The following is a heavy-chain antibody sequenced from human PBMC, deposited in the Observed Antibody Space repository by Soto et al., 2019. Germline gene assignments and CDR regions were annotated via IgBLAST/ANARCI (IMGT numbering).Heavy chain of an antibody. D-gene: IGHD2-15*01. V-gene: IGHV4-39*01. CDR1: GGSISSGSYY. Sequence: QLQLQESGPGLVKPSETLSLTCTVSGGSISSGSYYWGWIRQPPGKGLEWIGSIYYSGSTYYNPSLKSRVTISVDTSKNQFSLKLSSVTAADTAVYYCASLPIVVVVAASDYWGQGTLVTVSS. CDR3: ASLPIVVVVAASDY. CDR2: IYYSGST. J-gene: IGHJ4*02.